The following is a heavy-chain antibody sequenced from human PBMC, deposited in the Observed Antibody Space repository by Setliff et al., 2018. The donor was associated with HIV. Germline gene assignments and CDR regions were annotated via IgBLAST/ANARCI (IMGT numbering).Heavy chain of an antibody. V-gene: IGHV4-34*01. CDR3: ASFLVTTVTNQDY. D-gene: IGHD4-17*01. CDR1: GGSFSNYY. Sequence: PSETLSLTCTVYGGSFSNYYTNWIRQPPGKRLEWIGELSPSGTTRSSPSLKSRVTISLDTSKNQFSLKLTSVTAADTAIYYCASFLVTTVTNQDYWGQGTQVTVSS. CDR2: LSPSGTT. J-gene: IGHJ4*02.